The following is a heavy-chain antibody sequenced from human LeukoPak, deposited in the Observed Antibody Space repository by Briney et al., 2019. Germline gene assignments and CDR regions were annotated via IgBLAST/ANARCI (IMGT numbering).Heavy chain of an antibody. D-gene: IGHD3-10*01. CDR3: ARVGDHYHWYLDV. CDR1: GFSVSTNY. CDR2: LYSGDST. Sequence: PGGSLRLSCAASGFSVSTNYMNWVRQAPGKGLEWVSILYSGDSTYYADSVKGRFIVSRDNSKNTLYLQMNALRVEDTAVYYCARVGDHYHWYLDVWGRGTLATVSS. J-gene: IGHJ2*01. V-gene: IGHV3-53*01.